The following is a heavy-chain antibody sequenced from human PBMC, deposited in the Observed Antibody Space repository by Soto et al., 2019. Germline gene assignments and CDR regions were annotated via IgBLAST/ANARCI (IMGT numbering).Heavy chain of an antibody. CDR1: GFSFSDHY. CDR2: ISGDGTTI. Sequence: PGGSLRLSCGASGFSFSDHYMTWIRQAPGKGLEWASYISGDGTTIYYTHSVKGRFTVSRDNAKNSVYLQMNSLRAEDTAVYYCAGDVHYYTSDYWGQGTLVTVSS. D-gene: IGHD3-10*01. CDR3: AGDVHYYTSDY. J-gene: IGHJ4*02. V-gene: IGHV3-11*01.